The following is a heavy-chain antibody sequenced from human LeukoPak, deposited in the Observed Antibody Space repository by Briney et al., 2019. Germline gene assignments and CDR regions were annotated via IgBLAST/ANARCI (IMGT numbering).Heavy chain of an antibody. Sequence: GGSLRLSCAASGFTFSSYSMHWVRQAPGKGLEWVSSISSSSSYIYYADSVKGRFTISRDNAKNSLYLQMNSLRAEDTAVYYCARTLLRFLEGSYYYYMDVWGKGTTVTVSS. CDR2: ISSSSSYI. CDR3: ARTLLRFLEGSYYYYMDV. J-gene: IGHJ6*03. CDR1: GFTFSSYS. V-gene: IGHV3-21*01. D-gene: IGHD3-3*01.